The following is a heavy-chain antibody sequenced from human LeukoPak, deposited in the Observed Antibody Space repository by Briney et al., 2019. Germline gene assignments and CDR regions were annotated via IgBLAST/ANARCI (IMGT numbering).Heavy chain of an antibody. D-gene: IGHD3-16*01. V-gene: IGHV3-7*01. CDR2: IKQDGSEK. Sequence: TGGSLRLSCAASGFTFSSYSMNWVRQAPGKGLEWVANIKQDGSEKYYVDSVKGRFTISRDNAKNSLYLQMNSLRAEDTAVYYCARVGETDTFDYWGQGTLVTVSS. CDR3: ARVGETDTFDY. CDR1: GFTFSSYS. J-gene: IGHJ4*02.